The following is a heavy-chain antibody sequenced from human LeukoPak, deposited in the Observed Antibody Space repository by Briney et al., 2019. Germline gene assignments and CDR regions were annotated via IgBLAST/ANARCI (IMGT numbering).Heavy chain of an antibody. CDR3: ARDISASSGSFDY. CDR1: GYSISSGYY. J-gene: IGHJ4*02. V-gene: IGHV4-38-2*02. D-gene: IGHD6-6*01. CDR2: FYHSGNT. Sequence: SETLSLTCTVSGYSISSGYYWGWIRQPPGQGLEWIATFYHSGNTYYNPSLKSRVTISVDTSKNQFSLNLTSVTAADTAVYYCARDISASSGSFDYWGQGTLVTVYS.